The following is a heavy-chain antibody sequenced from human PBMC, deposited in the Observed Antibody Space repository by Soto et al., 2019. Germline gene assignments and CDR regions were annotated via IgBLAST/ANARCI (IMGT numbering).Heavy chain of an antibody. Sequence: ASVKISCKASGYNFTGYYMHWVRQAPGQGLEWMGWINPNSGGTNYAQKFQGRVTMTRDTSISTAYMELSRLRSDDTAVYYCARDGDYGDYYYGMGVCGQRTTVTASS. V-gene: IGHV1-2*02. CDR1: GYNFTGYY. J-gene: IGHJ6*02. D-gene: IGHD4-17*01. CDR2: INPNSGGT. CDR3: ARDGDYGDYYYGMGV.